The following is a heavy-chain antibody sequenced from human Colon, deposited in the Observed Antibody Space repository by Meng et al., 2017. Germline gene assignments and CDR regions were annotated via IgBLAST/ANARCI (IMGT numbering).Heavy chain of an antibody. CDR3: ATAGNIGY. V-gene: IGHV3-73*01. CDR2: IRNKANTYAT. J-gene: IGHJ4*02. D-gene: IGHD3-10*01. Sequence: GESPKTSCAASGFTFSGSTINWVRQATGKGLEWVGRIRNKANTYATTYAASIEGRFTISRDDSKHTAYLQMNSLKTEDAAVYYCATAGNIGYWGQGTLVTVSS. CDR1: GFTFSGST.